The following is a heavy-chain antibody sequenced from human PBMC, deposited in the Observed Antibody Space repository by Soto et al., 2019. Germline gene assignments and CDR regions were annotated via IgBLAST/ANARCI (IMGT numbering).Heavy chain of an antibody. V-gene: IGHV3-13*04. D-gene: IGHD3-22*01. CDR2: IGTAGDT. CDR1: GFTFSSYD. Sequence: PGGSLRLSCSASGFTFSSYDMHWVRQGPGKGLEWVSAIGTAGDTNYAGPVKGRFTISRENAKNSLYLQMNSLRARDTAIYFCARAIGLTLFDYWGQGTLVTVSS. J-gene: IGHJ4*02. CDR3: ARAIGLTLFDY.